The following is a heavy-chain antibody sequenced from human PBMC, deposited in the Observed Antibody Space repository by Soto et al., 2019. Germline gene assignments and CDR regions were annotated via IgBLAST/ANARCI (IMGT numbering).Heavy chain of an antibody. V-gene: IGHV4-4*07. CDR3: ARGVGSSPPRY. D-gene: IGHD1-26*01. Sequence: SETLSLTCTVSGGSISSYYWSWIRQPAGKGLEWIGRIYDSGSPYYNPSLRSRVIISADTSKNQISLKLTSATAADTAVYYCARGVGSSPPRYWGRGTLVTVSS. J-gene: IGHJ4*02. CDR2: IYDSGSP. CDR1: GGSISSYY.